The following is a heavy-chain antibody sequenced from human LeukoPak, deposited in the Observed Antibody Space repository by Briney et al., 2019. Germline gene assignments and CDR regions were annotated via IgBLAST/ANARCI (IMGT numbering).Heavy chain of an antibody. CDR1: GGSISSYY. V-gene: IGHV4-4*07. CDR2: IYTSGST. CDR3: ARGARGYSFGPITYFDY. Sequence: SQTLSLTCTASGGSISSYYWSWIRQPAGKGLEWIGRIYTSGSTYYNPSLKSRVTISVDTSKNQFSLTLSSVTAADTAVYYCARGARGYSFGPITYFDYWGQGTLVTVSS. J-gene: IGHJ4*02. D-gene: IGHD5-18*01.